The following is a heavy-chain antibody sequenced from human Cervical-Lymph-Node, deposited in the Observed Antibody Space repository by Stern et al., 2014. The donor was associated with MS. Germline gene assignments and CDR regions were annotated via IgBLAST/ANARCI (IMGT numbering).Heavy chain of an antibody. CDR2: TTWNSVSV. D-gene: IGHD3-3*01. CDR1: GFTFDDYA. Sequence: VKLVQSGGGLVQPGRSLRLSCAASGFTFDDYAMHWVRQAPGKGLEWVSGTTWNSVSVGYADSVKGRFTISRDNAKNSLYLQMNSLRGDDTALYYCAKGSGGSGYYPVALDYWGQGTLVTVSS. J-gene: IGHJ4*02. CDR3: AKGSGGSGYYPVALDY. V-gene: IGHV3-9*01.